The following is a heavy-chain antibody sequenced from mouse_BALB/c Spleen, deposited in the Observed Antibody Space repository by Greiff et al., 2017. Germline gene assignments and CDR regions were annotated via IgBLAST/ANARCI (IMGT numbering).Heavy chain of an antibody. CDR2: IYPGNSDT. CDR1: GYSFTSYW. V-gene: IGHV1-5*01. Sequence: VQLQQSGTVLARPGASVKMSCKASGYSFTSYWMHWVKQRPGQGLEWIGAIYPGNSDTSYNQKFKGKAKLTAVTSASTAYMELSSLTNEDSAVYYCTSVYYGYGNYAMDYWGQGTSVTVSS. D-gene: IGHD1-2*01. J-gene: IGHJ4*01. CDR3: TSVYYGYGNYAMDY.